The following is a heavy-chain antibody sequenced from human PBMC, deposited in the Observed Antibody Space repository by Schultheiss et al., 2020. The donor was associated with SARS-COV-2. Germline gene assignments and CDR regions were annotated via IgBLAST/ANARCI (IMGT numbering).Heavy chain of an antibody. Sequence: GGSLRLSCAASGFTFSSYDMHWVRQATGKGLEWVSAIGTAGDTYYPGSVKGRFTISRENAKNSLYLQMNSLRAGDTAVYYCARAVGYGGNLYFDYWGQGTLVTAPQ. CDR3: ARAVGYGGNLYFDY. CDR2: IGTAGDT. D-gene: IGHD4-23*01. CDR1: GFTFSSYD. V-gene: IGHV3-13*01. J-gene: IGHJ4*02.